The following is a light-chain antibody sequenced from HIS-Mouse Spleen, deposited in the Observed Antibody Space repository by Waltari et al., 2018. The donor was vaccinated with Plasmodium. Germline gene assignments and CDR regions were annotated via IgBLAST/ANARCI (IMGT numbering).Light chain of an antibody. CDR1: QEISNY. J-gene: IGKJ3*01. CDR3: QQYDNLPPLFT. V-gene: IGKV1-33*01. CDR2: DAS. Sequence: DIQMTQSPSSLSASVGDRVTITCQASQEISNYLNWYQQKPWKAPKLLIYDASNLETGVPSRFSGSGSGTDFTFTISSLQPEDIATYYCQQYDNLPPLFTFGPGTKVDIK.